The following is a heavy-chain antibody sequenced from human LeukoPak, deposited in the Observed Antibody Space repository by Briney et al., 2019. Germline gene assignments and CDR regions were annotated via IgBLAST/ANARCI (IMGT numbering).Heavy chain of an antibody. CDR2: ISWNSGSI. CDR3: ARGGYDFWSGYPPTSQGNWFDP. V-gene: IGHV3-9*01. D-gene: IGHD3-3*01. Sequence: GRSLRLSCAASGFTFDDYAMHWVRQAPGKGLEWVSGISWNSGSIGYADSVKGRFTISRDNAKNSLYLQMNSLRAEDTALYYCARGGYDFWSGYPPTSQGNWFDPWGQGTLVIVSS. J-gene: IGHJ5*02. CDR1: GFTFDDYA.